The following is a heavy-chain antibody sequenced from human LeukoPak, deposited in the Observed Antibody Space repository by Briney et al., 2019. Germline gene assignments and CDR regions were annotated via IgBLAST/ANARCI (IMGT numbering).Heavy chain of an antibody. CDR1: GFIFSSSG. J-gene: IGHJ6*03. CDR3: AKSGEYYYYYMDV. CDR2: ISDNGGST. Sequence: GGSLRLSCAASGFIFSSSGMSWVRQAPGKGLEWVSTISDNGGSTYYADSVKGRFTISRDNSKNTLYLQMNSLRAEDTAVYYCAKSGEYYYYYMDVWGKGTTVTISS. V-gene: IGHV3-23*01. D-gene: IGHD3-16*01.